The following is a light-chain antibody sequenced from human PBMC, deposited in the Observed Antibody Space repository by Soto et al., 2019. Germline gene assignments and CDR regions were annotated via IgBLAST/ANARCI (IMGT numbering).Light chain of an antibody. CDR1: QSVSSSR. CDR3: QQRSNWPT. J-gene: IGKJ1*01. Sequence: EIVLTQSPGTLSFSPGERSTLSCSASQSVSSSRLAWYRQKPGQAPRILIYGASSRATGIPDRFSGSGSGTDFTLTISSLEPEDFAVYYCQQRSNWPTFGQGTKV. CDR2: GAS. V-gene: IGKV3D-20*02.